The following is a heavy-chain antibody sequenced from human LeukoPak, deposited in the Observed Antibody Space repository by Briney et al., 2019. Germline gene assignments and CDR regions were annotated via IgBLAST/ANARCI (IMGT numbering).Heavy chain of an antibody. CDR2: INPNSGGT. D-gene: IGHD1-7*01. CDR3: ARGAFGGTTYYMDV. V-gene: IGHV1-2*06. J-gene: IGHJ6*03. CDR1: GYTFTGYY. Sequence: GASVKVSCKASGYTFTGYYMHGVRQAPGQGGEWMGRINPNSGGTNYAQKFQGRVTMTRDTSISPAYMELSRLRSDDTAVYYCARGAFGGTTYYMDVWGKGTTVTVSS.